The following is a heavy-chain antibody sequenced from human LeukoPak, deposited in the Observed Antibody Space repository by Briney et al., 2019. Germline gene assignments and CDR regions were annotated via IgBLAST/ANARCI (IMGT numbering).Heavy chain of an antibody. V-gene: IGHV3-23*01. J-gene: IGHJ6*02. CDR1: GFTFSSYA. CDR2: ISGSGGST. CDR3: ARDFTEERFLEWLLWATSMDV. Sequence: PGGSLRLSCAASGFTFSSYAMSWVRQAPGKGLEWVSAISGSGGSTYYADSVKGRFTISRDNAKNSLYLQMNSLRAEDTAVYYCARDFTEERFLEWLLWATSMDVWGQGTTVTVSS. D-gene: IGHD3-3*01.